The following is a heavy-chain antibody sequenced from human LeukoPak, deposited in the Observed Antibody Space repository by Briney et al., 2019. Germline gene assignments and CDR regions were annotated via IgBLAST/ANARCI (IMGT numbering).Heavy chain of an antibody. Sequence: GGSLRLSCAASAFRFSSYGMLWVRQAPGKGPEWVAFIRSDSSNQYYADSVKGRFTISRDNSKNTLYLQMNSLRAEDTAVYYCAKDYGLRHIVVVTATHFDYWGQGTLVTVSS. CDR2: IRSDSSNQ. J-gene: IGHJ4*02. V-gene: IGHV3-30*02. CDR3: AKDYGLRHIVVVTATHFDY. CDR1: AFRFSSYG. D-gene: IGHD2-21*02.